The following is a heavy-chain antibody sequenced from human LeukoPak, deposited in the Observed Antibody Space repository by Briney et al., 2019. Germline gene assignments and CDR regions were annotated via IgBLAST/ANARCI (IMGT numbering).Heavy chain of an antibody. Sequence: GGSLRLSCAASGFTFSSYAMSWVPQAPGKGLEWVSAISGSGGSTYYADSVKGRFTISRDNSKNTLYLQMNRLRAEDTAVYYCAKTPDYDFWSGNFDYWGQGTLVTVSS. D-gene: IGHD3-3*01. CDR2: ISGSGGST. J-gene: IGHJ4*02. CDR3: AKTPDYDFWSGNFDY. CDR1: GFTFSSYA. V-gene: IGHV3-23*01.